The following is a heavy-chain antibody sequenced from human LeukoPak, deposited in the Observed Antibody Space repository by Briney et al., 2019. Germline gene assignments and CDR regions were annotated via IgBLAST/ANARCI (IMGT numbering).Heavy chain of an antibody. J-gene: IGHJ4*02. V-gene: IGHV4-34*01. CDR3: ARATGYYYGSGSYYNKRVYYFDY. CDR2: INHSGST. CDR1: SGSFSGYY. Sequence: SETLSLTCAVYSGSFSGYYWSWIRQPPGKGLEWIGEINHSGSTNYNPSLKSRVTISVDTSKNQFSLKLSSVTAADTAVYYCARATGYYYGSGSYYNKRVYYFDYWGQGTLVTFSS. D-gene: IGHD3-10*01.